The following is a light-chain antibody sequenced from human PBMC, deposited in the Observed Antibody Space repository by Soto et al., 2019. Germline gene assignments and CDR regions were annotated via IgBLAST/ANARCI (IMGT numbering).Light chain of an antibody. J-gene: IGKJ5*01. V-gene: IGKV1-5*03. CDR1: QSISSW. CDR3: QQYNSYQIT. Sequence: DIQMTQSPSTLSASVGDRVTITCRASQSISSWLAWYQQKPGKAHKLLIYKASSLESGVQSRFSGSGSGTEFTLTIRSLQPDDFATYYCQQYNSYQITFGQGTRLEI. CDR2: KAS.